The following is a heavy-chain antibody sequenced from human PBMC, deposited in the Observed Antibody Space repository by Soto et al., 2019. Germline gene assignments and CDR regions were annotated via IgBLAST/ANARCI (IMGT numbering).Heavy chain of an antibody. V-gene: IGHV4-61*03. D-gene: IGHD3-22*01. CDR2: IYYSAST. CDR1: GGSVSNDSFY. CDR3: GRVYDSSGHRIYYYYGMDV. J-gene: IGHJ6*02. Sequence: QVQLQESGPGLVKPSETLSLTCTVSGGSVSNDSFYWSWIRQPPGQGLEWIGYIYYSASTSYNPPPKSRVTMSVDTSKNHFSLKLRSVTAADTAMYYCGRVYDSSGHRIYYYYGMDVWGPGTTVTVSS.